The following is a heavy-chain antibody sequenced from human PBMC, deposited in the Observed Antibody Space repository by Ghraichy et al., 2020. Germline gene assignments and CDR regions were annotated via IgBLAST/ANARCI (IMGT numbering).Heavy chain of an antibody. J-gene: IGHJ4*02. V-gene: IGHV3-30*04. Sequence: GGSLRLSCVASGFTFSSNILHWARQVPGKGLEWGAVMSPEGGIKIYADSVKDRFTISRDNAKNTMYLEMNDLRAEDTALYYCARDPTLGAPDYFDYWGQGILVTVSS. CDR3: ARDPTLGAPDYFDY. CDR1: GFTFSSNI. CDR2: MSPEGGIK. D-gene: IGHD1-26*01.